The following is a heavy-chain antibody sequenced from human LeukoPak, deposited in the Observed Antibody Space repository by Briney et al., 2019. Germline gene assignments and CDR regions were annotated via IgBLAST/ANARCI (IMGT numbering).Heavy chain of an antibody. V-gene: IGHV3-23*01. D-gene: IGHD1-26*01. CDR1: GFTFSSYA. Sequence: GGSLRLSWAAAGFTFSSYAMSWVRQAPGKGMEWVSAISGSGGSTYYADSVKGRFTISRDNSKNTLYLQMNSLRAEDTAVYYCAKERYSGSYFSWGQGTLVTVSS. J-gene: IGHJ5*02. CDR2: ISGSGGST. CDR3: AKERYSGSYFS.